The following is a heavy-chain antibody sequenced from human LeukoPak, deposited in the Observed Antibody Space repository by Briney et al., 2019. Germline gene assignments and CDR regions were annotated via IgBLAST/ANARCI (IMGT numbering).Heavy chain of an antibody. Sequence: SVKVSCKASGGTFSSYAISWVRQAPGQGLEWMGRIIPILGIANYAQKFQGRVTITADKSTSTAYMELSSLRSEDTAVYYCARILGYCSGGSCPGGAFDIWGQGTMVTVSS. V-gene: IGHV1-69*04. D-gene: IGHD2-15*01. J-gene: IGHJ3*02. CDR2: IIPILGIA. CDR3: ARILGYCSGGSCPGGAFDI. CDR1: GGTFSSYA.